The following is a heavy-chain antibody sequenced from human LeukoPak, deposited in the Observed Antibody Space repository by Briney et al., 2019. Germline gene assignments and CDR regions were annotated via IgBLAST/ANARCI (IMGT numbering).Heavy chain of an antibody. J-gene: IGHJ4*02. CDR1: CYTFTSYG. CDR3: ARDRTVGSGWYGGVDY. CDR2: ISANNGNT. Sequence: ASVEVSCKASCYTFTSYGISWVRQAPGQGLEWMGWISANNGNTNYAQKIQGRVTMTTDTSTSTAYMELRSLRSDDTAVYYCARDRTVGSGWYGGVDYWGQGTLVTVSS. D-gene: IGHD6-19*01. V-gene: IGHV1-18*01.